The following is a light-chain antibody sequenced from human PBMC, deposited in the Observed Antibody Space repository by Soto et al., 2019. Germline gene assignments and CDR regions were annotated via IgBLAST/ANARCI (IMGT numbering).Light chain of an antibody. CDR1: QSISPW. V-gene: IGKV1-5*03. Sequence: SQRTQSPSTLTASVAAPVTITCRASQSISPWLAWYQQKPGKAPNLLIYKTSILEGGVPSRFSGGGSGTEFTLTISSLQPDDFATYYCQQYRSSSPWTFGQGAKVDI. J-gene: IGKJ1*01. CDR3: QQYRSSSPWT. CDR2: KTS.